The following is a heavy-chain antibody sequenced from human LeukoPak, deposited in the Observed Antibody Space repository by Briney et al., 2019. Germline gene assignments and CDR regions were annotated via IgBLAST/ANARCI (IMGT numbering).Heavy chain of an antibody. CDR2: LQSSSRSL. V-gene: IGHV3-48*01. CDR3: ARDSPGWGGFDF. CDR1: GFPFSSYN. D-gene: IGHD3-10*01. J-gene: IGHJ4*02. Sequence: QTGGSLRLSCAASGFPFSSYNTTWVRQAPGKGLEWVSWLQSSSRSLFYADSVKGRFTVSRDDAKNSLYLQLNSLRAEDTAVYYCARDSPGWGGFDFWGQGTLVTVSS.